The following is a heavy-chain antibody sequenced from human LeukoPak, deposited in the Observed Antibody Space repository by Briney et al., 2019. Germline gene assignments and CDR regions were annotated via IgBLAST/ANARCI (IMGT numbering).Heavy chain of an antibody. CDR1: GFTFDDYG. Sequence: PGGSLRRSCAASGFTFDDYGMSWVRQAPGKGLEWVSGINWNGGSTGYADSMKGRFTISRDNAKNSLYLQMNSLRAEDTALYYCARGSYDSWLPYFDYWGQGTLVTVSS. J-gene: IGHJ4*02. CDR2: INWNGGST. D-gene: IGHD3-22*01. V-gene: IGHV3-20*04. CDR3: ARGSYDSWLPYFDY.